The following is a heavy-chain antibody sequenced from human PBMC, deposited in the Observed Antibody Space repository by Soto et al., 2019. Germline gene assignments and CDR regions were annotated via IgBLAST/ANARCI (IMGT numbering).Heavy chain of an antibody. V-gene: IGHV3-30-3*01. CDR2: ISYDGSNK. CDR3: ARDRDSYGDYAGWYFDL. J-gene: IGHJ2*01. D-gene: IGHD4-17*01. CDR1: GFTFSSYA. Sequence: QVQLVESGGGVVQPGRSLRLSCAAPGFTFSSYAMHWVRQAPGKGLEWVAVISYDGSNKYYADSVKGRFTISRDNSKNTMYLQMNSLGAEGKAVYYCARDRDSYGDYAGWYFDLWGRGTLVTVSS.